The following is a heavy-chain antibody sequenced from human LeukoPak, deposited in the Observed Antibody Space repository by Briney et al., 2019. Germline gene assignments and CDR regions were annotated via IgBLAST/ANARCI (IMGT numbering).Heavy chain of an antibody. J-gene: IGHJ4*02. Sequence: GRSLRLSCAASGFTFSNYGMHWVRQAPGKGLEWVSAIGGSGATTYYADSVRGRFTISRDNSKNTLYLQMNSLRAEDTAVYYCAKDTQQQLVHDYWGQGTLVTVSS. CDR1: GFTFSNYG. V-gene: IGHV3-23*01. D-gene: IGHD6-13*01. CDR2: IGGSGATT. CDR3: AKDTQQQLVHDY.